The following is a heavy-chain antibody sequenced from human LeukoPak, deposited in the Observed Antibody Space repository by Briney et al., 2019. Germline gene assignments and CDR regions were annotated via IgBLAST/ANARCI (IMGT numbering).Heavy chain of an antibody. CDR1: GGSISNYY. D-gene: IGHD2-15*01. CDR3: ASGLGYCSGGSCSKYYFDY. J-gene: IGHJ4*02. Sequence: PSETLSLTCTVSGGSISNYYWSWIRQPPGKGLEWIGEINHSGSTNYNPSLKSRVTISVDTSKNQFSLKLSSVTAADTAVYYCASGLGYCSGGSCSKYYFDYWGQGTLVTVSS. V-gene: IGHV4-34*01. CDR2: INHSGST.